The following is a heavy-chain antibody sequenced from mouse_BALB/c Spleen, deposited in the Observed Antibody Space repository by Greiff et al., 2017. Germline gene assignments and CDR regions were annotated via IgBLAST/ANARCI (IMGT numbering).Heavy chain of an antibody. D-gene: IGHD2-4*01. Sequence: QVQLQQSGAELARPGASVKMSCKASGYTFTSYTMHWVKQRPGQGLEWIGYINPSSGYTNYNQKFKDKATLTADKSSSTAYMQLSSLTSEDSAVYYCASTIYYDYDFAYWGQGTLVTVSA. V-gene: IGHV1-4*01. CDR3: ASTIYYDYDFAY. J-gene: IGHJ3*01. CDR1: GYTFTSYT. CDR2: INPSSGYT.